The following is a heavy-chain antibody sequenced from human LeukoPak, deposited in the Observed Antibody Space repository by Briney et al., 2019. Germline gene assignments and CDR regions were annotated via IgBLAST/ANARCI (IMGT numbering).Heavy chain of an antibody. CDR3: ARRPSSGWNYFDY. CDR2: IYYSGNT. D-gene: IGHD6-19*01. CDR1: GGSTSTHY. Sequence: SETLSLTCSVSGGSTSTHYWSWIRQPPGKGLEWIGFIYYSGNTNYNPSLKSRVTISVDTSKNRFSLKLSSVTAADTAVYYCARRPSSGWNYFDYWGQGTLVTVSS. J-gene: IGHJ4*02. V-gene: IGHV4-59*08.